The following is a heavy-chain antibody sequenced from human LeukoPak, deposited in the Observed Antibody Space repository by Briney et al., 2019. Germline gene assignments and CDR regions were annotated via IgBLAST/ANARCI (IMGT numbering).Heavy chain of an antibody. CDR3: ARDSLESSLDV. CDR2: INTDGSST. V-gene: IGHV3-74*01. CDR1: GFTFSSYW. J-gene: IGHJ6*04. Sequence: GGSLRLSCAASGFTFSSYWMHWVRQAPGKGLVWVSRINTDGSSTSYADSVKGRFTISRDNAKNTLYLQMNSLRDEDTAVYYCARDSLESSLDVWGKGTTVTVSS.